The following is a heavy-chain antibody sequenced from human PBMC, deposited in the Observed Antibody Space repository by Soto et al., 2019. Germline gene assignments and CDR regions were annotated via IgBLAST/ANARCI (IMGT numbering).Heavy chain of an antibody. D-gene: IGHD5-18*01. CDR3: AREQIWLGDAFDI. CDR2: IYYSGST. J-gene: IGHJ3*02. CDR1: GGSISSGGYY. Sequence: SETLSLTCTVSGGSISSGGYYWSWIRQHPGKGLEWIGYIYYSGSTYYNPSLKSRVTISVDTSKNQFSLKLSSVTAADTAVYYCAREQIWLGDAFDIWGQGTMVTVSS. V-gene: IGHV4-31*03.